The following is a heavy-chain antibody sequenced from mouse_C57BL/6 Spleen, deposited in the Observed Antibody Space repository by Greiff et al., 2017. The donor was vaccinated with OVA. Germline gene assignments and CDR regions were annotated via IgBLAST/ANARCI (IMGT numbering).Heavy chain of an antibody. V-gene: IGHV1-76*01. Sequence: VQLQESGAELVRPGASVKLSCKASGYTFTDYYINWVKQRPGQGLEWIARIYPGSGNTYYNEKFKGKATLTAEKSSSTAYMQLSSLTSEDSAVYFCARAESYFDYWGQGTTLTVSS. CDR1: GYTFTDYY. CDR2: IYPGSGNT. CDR3: ARAESYFDY. J-gene: IGHJ2*01.